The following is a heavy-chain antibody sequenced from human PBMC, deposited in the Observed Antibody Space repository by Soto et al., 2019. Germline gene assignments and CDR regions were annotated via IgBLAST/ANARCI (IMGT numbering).Heavy chain of an antibody. Sequence: EVQLVESGGGLVQPGGSLRLSWAASGFTFNNYWMSWVRQAPGKGLEWVANIKQDGSAKYYVDSVKGRFTISRDKAKNSLYLQMNGLRAEDTAVYYCARDPLLYCSSVRCDVGDTFDIWGQGPMVNVSS. V-gene: IGHV3-7*05. CDR3: ARDPLLYCSSVRCDVGDTFDI. CDR1: GFTFNNYW. D-gene: IGHD2-2*01. J-gene: IGHJ3*02. CDR2: IKQDGSAK.